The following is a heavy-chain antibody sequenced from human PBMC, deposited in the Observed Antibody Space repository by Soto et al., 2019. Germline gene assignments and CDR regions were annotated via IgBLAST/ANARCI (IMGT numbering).Heavy chain of an antibody. Sequence: QVQLVQSGAEVKKPGSSVKVSCKASGGTFSSYAISGVRQAPGQGLEWMGGIIPIFGTANYAQKFQGRVTITADESTSTAYMELSSLRSEDTAVYYCARDPLVGATPTMTSDYWGQGTLVTVSS. CDR2: IIPIFGTA. CDR3: ARDPLVGATPTMTSDY. CDR1: GGTFSSYA. J-gene: IGHJ4*02. V-gene: IGHV1-69*01. D-gene: IGHD1-26*01.